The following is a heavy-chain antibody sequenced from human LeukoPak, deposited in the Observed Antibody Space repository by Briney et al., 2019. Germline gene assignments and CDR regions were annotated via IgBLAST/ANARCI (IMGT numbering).Heavy chain of an antibody. CDR3: AKEDSSSWNDY. J-gene: IGHJ4*02. CDR2: IRGSGGST. D-gene: IGHD6-13*01. CDR1: EFTFRSWP. V-gene: IGHV3-23*01. Sequence: TGGPLRLSCAASEFTFRSWPMSGAPQPPGRGLEWVSAIRGSGGSTYYADAVKGRFTISRDNSKNTLYLQMNSLRAEDTAVYYCAKEDSSSWNDYWGQGTLVTVSS.